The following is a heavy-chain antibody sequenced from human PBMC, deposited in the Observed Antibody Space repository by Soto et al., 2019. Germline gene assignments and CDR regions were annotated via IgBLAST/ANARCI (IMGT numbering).Heavy chain of an antibody. D-gene: IGHD1-26*01. Sequence: SLRLSCAASGFIFENFGMSCVRQAPVKGLEWISSISGSGFKKYYADSVKGRFTISRDNSKSTVYLELNNLSAEDTAVYHCAKNQGVELVPLATVDWFDPWGQGSVVTVSS. V-gene: IGHV3-23*01. CDR3: AKNQGVELVPLATVDWFDP. CDR2: ISGSGFKK. J-gene: IGHJ5*02. CDR1: GFIFENFG.